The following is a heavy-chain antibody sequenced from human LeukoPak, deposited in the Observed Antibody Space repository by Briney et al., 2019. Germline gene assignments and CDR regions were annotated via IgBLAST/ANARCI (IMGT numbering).Heavy chain of an antibody. CDR1: GGTFSSYA. CDR2: IIPIFGTA. J-gene: IGHJ4*02. V-gene: IGHV1-69*13. D-gene: IGHD3-3*01. CDR3: ARSPWPDYYFDY. Sequence: SVKVSCKASGGTFSSYAISWVRQAPGQGLEWMGGIIPIFGTANYAQKLQGRVTITADESTSTAYMELSSLRSEDTAVYYCARSPWPDYYFDYWGQGTLVTVSS.